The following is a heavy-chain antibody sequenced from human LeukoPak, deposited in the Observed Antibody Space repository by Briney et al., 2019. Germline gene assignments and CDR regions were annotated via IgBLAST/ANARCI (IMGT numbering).Heavy chain of an antibody. D-gene: IGHD6-13*01. CDR1: GGTFSSYA. CDR2: VIAIFGTA. V-gene: IGHV1-69*13. J-gene: IGHJ3*02. CDR3: ARDQGIAAAGTGNAFDI. Sequence: SVKVSCKASGGTFSSYAMSWVRQAPGQGREGMGGVIAIFGTANYAQKSQGRVTITADESTSTAYMEMSSLTSDDTAVYYCARDQGIAAAGTGNAFDIWGQGTMVTVSS.